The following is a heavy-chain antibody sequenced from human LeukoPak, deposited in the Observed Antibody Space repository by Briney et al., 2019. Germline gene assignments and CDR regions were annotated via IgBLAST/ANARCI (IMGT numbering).Heavy chain of an antibody. CDR1: GFTFSSHA. J-gene: IGHJ3*02. CDR3: AKDRVGGSYPHDAFDI. V-gene: IGHV3-23*01. Sequence: PGGSLRLSCAASGFTFSSHAMSWVRQGPGKGLEWVSAISGSGGITYYADSVKGRFTISRDNSKNTLYLQMNSLRAEDTAVYYCAKDRVGGSYPHDAFDIWGQGTMVAVSS. CDR2: ISGSGGIT. D-gene: IGHD1-26*01.